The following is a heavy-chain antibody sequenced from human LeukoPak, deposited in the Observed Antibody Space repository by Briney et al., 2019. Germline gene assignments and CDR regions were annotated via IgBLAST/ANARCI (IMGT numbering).Heavy chain of an antibody. CDR3: AREVGYNDYGGNGCDY. V-gene: IGHV4-61*02. D-gene: IGHD4-23*01. Sequence: SETLSLTCTVSGGSISSGSYYWSWIRQPAGKGRVWIGRIYTSGSTNYNPSLKSRVTISVDTSKNQFSLKLSSVSAADTAVYYCAREVGYNDYGGNGCDYWGQGTLVTVSS. CDR1: GGSISSGSYY. J-gene: IGHJ4*02. CDR2: IYTSGST.